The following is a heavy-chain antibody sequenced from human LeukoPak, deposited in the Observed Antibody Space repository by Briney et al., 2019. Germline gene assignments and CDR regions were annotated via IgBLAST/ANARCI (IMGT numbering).Heavy chain of an antibody. CDR2: IIPIFGTA. V-gene: IGHV1-69*13. CDR1: GGTFSSYA. CDR3: ARAEGADIAAAAYFDY. Sequence: SVKVSCKASGGTFSSYAISWVRQAPGQGLEWMGGIIPIFGTANYAQKFQGRVAITADESTSTAYMELSSLRSEDTAVYYCARAEGADIAAAAYFDYWGQGTLVTVSS. J-gene: IGHJ4*02. D-gene: IGHD6-13*01.